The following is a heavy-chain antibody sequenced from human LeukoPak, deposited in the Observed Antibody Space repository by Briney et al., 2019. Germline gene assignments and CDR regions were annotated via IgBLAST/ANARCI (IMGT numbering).Heavy chain of an antibody. CDR3: ARQLERRGWFDP. CDR1: GFTFSSYG. Sequence: GGSLRLSCAASGFTFSSYGMHWVRRAPGKGLEWVAVIWYDGSNKYYADSVKGRFTISRDNSKNTLYLQMNSLRAEDTAVYYCARQLERRGWFDPWGQGTLVTVSS. V-gene: IGHV3-33*01. D-gene: IGHD1-1*01. CDR2: IWYDGSNK. J-gene: IGHJ5*02.